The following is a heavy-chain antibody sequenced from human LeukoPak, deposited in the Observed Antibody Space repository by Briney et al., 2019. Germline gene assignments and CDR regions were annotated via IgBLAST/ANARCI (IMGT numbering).Heavy chain of an antibody. D-gene: IGHD3-10*01. CDR2: IYYSGST. Sequence: SETLSPTCTVSGGSISSSSYYWGWIRQPPGKGLEWIGSIYYSGSTYYNPSLKSRVTISVDTSKNQFSLKLSSVTAADTAVYYCARDGSGNSNYFDFWGQGTLVTVSS. CDR1: GGSISSSSYY. V-gene: IGHV4-39*07. CDR3: ARDGSGNSNYFDF. J-gene: IGHJ4*02.